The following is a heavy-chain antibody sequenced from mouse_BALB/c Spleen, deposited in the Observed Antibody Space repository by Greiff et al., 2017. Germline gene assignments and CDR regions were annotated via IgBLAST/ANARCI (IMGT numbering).Heavy chain of an antibody. CDR1: GYSFTSYY. Sequence: EVQLQESGPELVKPGASVKISCKASGYSFTSYYMHWVKQSHGQSLEWIGYIDPFNGGTSYNQKFKGKATLTVYKSSSTAYMHLSSLTSDDSAVYSCARSGISGYYVYWGQGTLVTVSA. CDR2: IDPFNGGT. D-gene: IGHD2-3*01. V-gene: IGHV1S135*01. J-gene: IGHJ3*01. CDR3: ARSGISGYYVY.